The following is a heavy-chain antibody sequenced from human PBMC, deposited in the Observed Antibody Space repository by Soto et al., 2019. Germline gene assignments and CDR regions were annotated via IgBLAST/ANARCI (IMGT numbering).Heavy chain of an antibody. CDR2: IWLDGSNK. D-gene: IGHD5-18*01. CDR1: GFPFSSYG. CDR3: ARGLWSFDY. J-gene: IGHJ4*02. Sequence: QVQLVESGGGVVQPGRSLRLSCAASGFPFSSYGMHWVRQAPGKGLEWVAVIWLDGSNKYYADSVKGRFTISRDNSKNTLYLQMNSLRAEDTAVYYCARGLWSFDYWGQGKLVTVSS. V-gene: IGHV3-33*01.